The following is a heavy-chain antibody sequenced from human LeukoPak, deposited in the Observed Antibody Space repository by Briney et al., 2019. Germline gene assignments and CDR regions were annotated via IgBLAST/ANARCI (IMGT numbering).Heavy chain of an antibody. D-gene: IGHD5-18*01. CDR2: ISSSRSYI. CDR1: GFTFSSYS. Sequence: GGSLRLSCAASGFTFSSYSMNWVRQAPGKGREWGSSISSSRSYIYYADSVKGRFTISRDNAKNSLYLQMNSLRAEDTAVYYCARALDTAMVMTVGYWGQGTLVTVSS. J-gene: IGHJ4*02. V-gene: IGHV3-21*01. CDR3: ARALDTAMVMTVGY.